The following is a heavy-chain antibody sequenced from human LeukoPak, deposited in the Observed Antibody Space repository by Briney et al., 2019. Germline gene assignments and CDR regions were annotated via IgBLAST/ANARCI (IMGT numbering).Heavy chain of an antibody. J-gene: IGHJ4*02. Sequence: SETLSLTCTVSGGSISSYYWSWIRQPPGKGLEWIGYIYYSGSTNYNPSLKSRVTISVDTSKNQFSLKLSSVTAADTAVYYCARQYSYGSGLDYWGQGTLVTVSS. D-gene: IGHD5-18*01. CDR1: GGSISSYY. V-gene: IGHV4-59*01. CDR3: ARQYSYGSGLDY. CDR2: IYYSGST.